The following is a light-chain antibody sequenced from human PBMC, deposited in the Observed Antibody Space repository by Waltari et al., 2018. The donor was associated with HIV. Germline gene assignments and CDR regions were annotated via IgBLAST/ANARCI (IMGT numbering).Light chain of an antibody. Sequence: IQMTQSLSSLSASAGDRVTITCRARQSSSSYLNWYQQKPEKAPKVQIYAASSLQSRVPSRFSGSGSGTDFTLTISSRQPEDLATYYCRQRYSTPRTFGQGTKVESK. J-gene: IGKJ1*01. CDR3: RQRYSTPRT. V-gene: IGKV1-39*01. CDR2: AAS. CDR1: QSSSSY.